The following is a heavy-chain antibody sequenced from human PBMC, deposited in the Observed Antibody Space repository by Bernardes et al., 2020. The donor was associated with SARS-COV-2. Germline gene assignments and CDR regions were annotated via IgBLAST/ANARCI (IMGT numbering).Heavy chain of an antibody. CDR1: GFSFSSYW. Sequence: GGSLRLSCAASGFSFSSYWMSWVRQAPGKGLEWVANIKQDGSEKYYVDSVKGRFTISRDNAKNSLYLQMNSLRAEDTALYYCARVYSSSWYFDYWGQGTLVTVSS. CDR3: ARVYSSSWYFDY. D-gene: IGHD6-13*01. CDR2: IKQDGSEK. J-gene: IGHJ4*02. V-gene: IGHV3-7*04.